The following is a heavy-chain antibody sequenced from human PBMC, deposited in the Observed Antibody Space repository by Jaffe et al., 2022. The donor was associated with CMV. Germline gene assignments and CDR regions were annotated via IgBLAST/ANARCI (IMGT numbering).Heavy chain of an antibody. J-gene: IGHJ6*03. V-gene: IGHV3-48*03. Sequence: EVQLVESGGGLVQPGGSLRLSCAASGFTFSSYEMNWVRQAPGKGLEWVSYISSSGSTIYYADSVKGRFTISRDNAKNSLYLQMNSLRAEDTAVYYCARVAPQFPCSSTSCPSYMDVWGKGTTVTVSS. CDR1: GFTFSSYE. CDR2: ISSSGSTI. CDR3: ARVAPQFPCSSTSCPSYMDV. D-gene: IGHD2-2*01.